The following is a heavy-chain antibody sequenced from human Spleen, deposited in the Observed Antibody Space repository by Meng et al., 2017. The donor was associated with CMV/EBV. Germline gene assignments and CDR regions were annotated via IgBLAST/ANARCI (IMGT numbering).Heavy chain of an antibody. V-gene: IGHV3-66*03. CDR2: IFSSGYT. D-gene: IGHD6-19*01. J-gene: IGHJ3*02. CDR1: GFSVSSRY. CDR3: ARDGTVAGAFDI. Sequence: GESLKISCAASGFSVSSRYMNWVRQAPGKGLEFVSVIFSSGYTSYAASVKGRFTISRDNSKNTLYLQMNSLRGDDTAVCYCARDGTVAGAFDIWGLGTLVTVSS.